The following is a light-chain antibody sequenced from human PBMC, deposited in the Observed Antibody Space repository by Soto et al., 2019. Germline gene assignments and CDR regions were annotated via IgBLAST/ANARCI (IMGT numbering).Light chain of an antibody. CDR3: QDSGRSPPSWT. J-gene: IGKJ1*01. Sequence: EIVLPQSPGTLSLSPGERATLSCRASQSVSSNYLAWYQQKPGQPPRLLISDASSRATGIPDRFSGSASGTDFTLTISGLELEDFAVYYCQDSGRSPPSWTFGQGTKVEIK. CDR2: DAS. CDR1: QSVSSNY. V-gene: IGKV3-20*01.